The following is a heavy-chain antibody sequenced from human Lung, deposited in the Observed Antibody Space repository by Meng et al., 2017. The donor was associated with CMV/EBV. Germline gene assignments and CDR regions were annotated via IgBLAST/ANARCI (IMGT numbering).Heavy chain of an antibody. CDR2: ISNDGRNK. V-gene: IGHV3-30*04. J-gene: IGHJ4*02. CDR3: ATYSRAPAAMRAYFNY. Sequence: GGSXRLXCEASGFTFTTFSMHWVRQAPGKGLEWVAVISNDGRNKYYADSVKGRFTISRDNFRRTLYLQLSSLRTEDTAVYYCATYSRAPAAMRAYFNYLGLGXLVTVSS. D-gene: IGHD2-2*01. CDR1: GFTFTTFS.